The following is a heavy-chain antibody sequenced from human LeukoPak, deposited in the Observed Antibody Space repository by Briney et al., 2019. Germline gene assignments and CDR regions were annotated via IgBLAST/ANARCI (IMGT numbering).Heavy chain of an antibody. Sequence: SETLSLTCTVSGGPISGYFWSCIRQPPGQGREVIGYIYYTGATLYNPSLKSRVTMSVDTSKNQFSLKLSSVPAADTAVYYCARHDPVGYYQHGMDVWGQGTRSPSP. CDR3: ARHDPVGYYQHGMDV. CDR1: GGPISGYF. V-gene: IGHV4-59*08. CDR2: IYYTGAT. J-gene: IGHJ6*02. D-gene: IGHD2-15*01.